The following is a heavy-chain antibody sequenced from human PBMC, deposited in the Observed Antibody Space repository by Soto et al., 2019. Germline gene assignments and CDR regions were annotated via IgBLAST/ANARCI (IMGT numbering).Heavy chain of an antibody. Sequence: SETLSLTCAVYGGSFSGYYWSWIRQPPGKGLEWIGEINHSGSTNCNPSLKSRVTISVDTSKNQFSLKLSSVTAADTAVYYCASSISAAGTAGFQHWGQGTLVTVSS. CDR3: ASSISAAGTAGFQH. V-gene: IGHV4-34*01. CDR2: INHSGST. CDR1: GGSFSGYY. D-gene: IGHD6-13*01. J-gene: IGHJ1*01.